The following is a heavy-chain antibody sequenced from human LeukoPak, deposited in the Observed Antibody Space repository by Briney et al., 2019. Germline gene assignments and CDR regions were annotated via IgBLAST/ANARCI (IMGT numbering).Heavy chain of an antibody. D-gene: IGHD2-2*01. CDR1: GYTFTDYY. V-gene: IGHV1-2*02. J-gene: IGHJ5*02. CDR3: ARDYCSSTSCYFRWFDP. CDR2: INPNSGGT. Sequence: ASVKVSCKASGYTFTDYYMHWVRQAPGQGLEWMGWINPNSGGTNYAQKFQGRVTMTRDTSISTAYMELSRLRSDDTAVYYCARDYCSSTSCYFRWFDPWGQGTLVTVSS.